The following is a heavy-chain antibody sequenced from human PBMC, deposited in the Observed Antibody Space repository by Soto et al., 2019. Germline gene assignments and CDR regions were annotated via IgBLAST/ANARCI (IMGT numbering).Heavy chain of an antibody. CDR2: INHSGST. D-gene: IGHD3-9*01. CDR1: GGSFSGYY. V-gene: IGHV4-34*01. J-gene: IGHJ4*02. CDR3: ARGGPDLLRYFDWSPFDC. Sequence: QVQLQQWGAGLLKPSETLSLTCAVYGGSFSGYYWSWIRQPPGKGLEWIGEINHSGSTNYNPSLKSRVTRSVDTSKNQCSLKLSSVTAADTAVYYCARGGPDLLRYFDWSPFDCWGQVTLVTVSS.